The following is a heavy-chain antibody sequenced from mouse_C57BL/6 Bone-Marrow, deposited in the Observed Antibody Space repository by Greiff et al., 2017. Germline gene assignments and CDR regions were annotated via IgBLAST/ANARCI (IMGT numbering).Heavy chain of an antibody. CDR3: NGVLYAMDY. CDR2: INPNNGGT. D-gene: IGHD1-1*02. V-gene: IGHV1-22*01. J-gene: IGHJ4*01. Sequence: EVQLQQSGPELVKPGASVKMSCKASGYTFTDYNMHWVKQSHGKSLEWIGYINPNNGGTSYNQKFKGKATLTVNKSSSTAYMELRSLTSEDSAVYYCNGVLYAMDYWGQGTSVTVSS. CDR1: GYTFTDYN.